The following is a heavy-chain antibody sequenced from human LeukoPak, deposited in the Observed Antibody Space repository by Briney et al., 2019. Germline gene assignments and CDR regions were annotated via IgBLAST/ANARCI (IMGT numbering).Heavy chain of an antibody. Sequence: ASVKVSCKASGYTFTSYGISWVRQAPGQGLEWMGWISAYNGNTNYAQKLQGRVTMTTDTSTSTAYMELRSLRSDDTAVYYCARRSSGWYDRRWNWFDPWGQGTLVTVSS. CDR3: ARRSSGWYDRRWNWFDP. J-gene: IGHJ5*02. CDR2: ISAYNGNT. CDR1: GYTFTSYG. D-gene: IGHD6-19*01. V-gene: IGHV1-18*01.